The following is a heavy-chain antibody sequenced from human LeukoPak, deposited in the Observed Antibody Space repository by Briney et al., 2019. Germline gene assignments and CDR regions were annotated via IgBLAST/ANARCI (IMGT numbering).Heavy chain of an antibody. CDR2: ISYDGSNK. D-gene: IGHD3-22*01. CDR3: AKGVRYYDSSGYFV. CDR1: GFTFSNYG. J-gene: IGHJ3*01. Sequence: GRSLRLSCAASGFTFSNYGMHWVRQAPGKGLEWVAVISYDGSNKYYADSVKGRFTISRDNSKNTLYLQMNSLRAEDTAVYYCAKGVRYYDSSGYFVWGQGTMVTVSS. V-gene: IGHV3-30*18.